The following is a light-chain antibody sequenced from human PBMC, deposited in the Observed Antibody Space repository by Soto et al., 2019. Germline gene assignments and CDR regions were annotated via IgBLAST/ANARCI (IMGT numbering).Light chain of an antibody. CDR1: QSVTSSY. Sequence: EIVLTQSPGTLSLSPGERATLSCRASQSVTSSYLAWYQQKPGQAPRLIMSGASTRAAGIPDRFSGDGSGTDFTLTISRLEPEDFAVYFCQQYGTSAITFGQGTRLEIK. CDR2: GAS. CDR3: QQYGTSAIT. V-gene: IGKV3-20*01. J-gene: IGKJ5*01.